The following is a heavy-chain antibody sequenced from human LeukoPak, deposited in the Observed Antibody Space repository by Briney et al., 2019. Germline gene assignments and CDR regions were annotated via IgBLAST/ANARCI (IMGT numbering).Heavy chain of an antibody. CDR2: IWQGESGA. J-gene: IGHJ6*02. Sequence: GGSLRLSCAASGFTFGAYWMNWVRQAPEKGLEWVANIWQGESGAHYVDSVTGRFIISGDSAKTSLYLQMNNLRAEDSAVYYCVRGRDIVATAPYYYYGMDVWGQGTTVTVSS. CDR1: GFTFGAYW. D-gene: IGHD5-12*01. CDR3: VRGRDIVATAPYYYYGMDV. V-gene: IGHV3-7*04.